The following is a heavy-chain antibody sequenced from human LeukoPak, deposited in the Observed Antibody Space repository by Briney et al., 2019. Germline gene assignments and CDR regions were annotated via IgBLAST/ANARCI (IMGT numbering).Heavy chain of an antibody. Sequence: GGSLRLSCAASGFTVSSNYMNWVRQAPGKGLEWVSVLYSAGNTYYADSAKGRFTISRDNSKNTLFLQMDSLRPEDTAVYYCARARDYIVVDFWGQGTLVTVSS. CDR2: LYSAGNT. V-gene: IGHV3-66*02. J-gene: IGHJ4*02. CDR3: ARARDYIVVDF. CDR1: GFTVSSNY. D-gene: IGHD5-12*01.